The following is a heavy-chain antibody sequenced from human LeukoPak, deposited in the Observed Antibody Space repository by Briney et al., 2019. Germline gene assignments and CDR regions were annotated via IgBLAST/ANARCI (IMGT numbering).Heavy chain of an antibody. D-gene: IGHD6-19*01. CDR1: GFSPSRYD. Sequence: GGSLRLSCAASGFSPSRYDMHWVRHAAGKGLEWVSPFGTAGDTYYSESVKGRFTVSREDAKNSLYLQMNSLRGGDTAVYCCVRENVLAVAGTNYYYGMDVWGLGTTVAVSS. CDR2: FGTAGDT. CDR3: VRENVLAVAGTNYYYGMDV. J-gene: IGHJ6*02. V-gene: IGHV3-13*01.